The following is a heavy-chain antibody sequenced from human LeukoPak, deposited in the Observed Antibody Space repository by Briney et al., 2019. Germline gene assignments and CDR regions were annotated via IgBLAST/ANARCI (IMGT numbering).Heavy chain of an antibody. CDR1: GFNFRDHW. D-gene: IGHD6-19*01. J-gene: IGHJ4*02. Sequence: GGSLRLSCAVSGFNFRDHWMDWVRQAPGKGLQWVGHIKNDGSETYYLDSLKGRFSISRDNTNNALYLQMDSLRVEDTAVYYCVKNDGWFHLAQWGQGTLVTVSS. CDR3: VKNDGWFHLAQ. CDR2: IKNDGSET. V-gene: IGHV3-7*03.